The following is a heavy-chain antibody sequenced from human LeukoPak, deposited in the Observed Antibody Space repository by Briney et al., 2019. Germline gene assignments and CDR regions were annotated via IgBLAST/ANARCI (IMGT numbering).Heavy chain of an antibody. D-gene: IGHD3-3*02. CDR1: GGSISSSNW. CDR3: ARRVISEFSIDKGNWLDP. J-gene: IGHJ5*02. V-gene: IGHV4-4*02. Sequence: SETLSLTCAVSGGSISSSNWWSWVRQPPGKGLEWIGEIYHSGSTNYNPSLKSRVTISVDKSKNQFSLKLSSVTAADTAVYYCARRVISEFSIDKGNWLDPWGQGTLVTVSS. CDR2: IYHSGST.